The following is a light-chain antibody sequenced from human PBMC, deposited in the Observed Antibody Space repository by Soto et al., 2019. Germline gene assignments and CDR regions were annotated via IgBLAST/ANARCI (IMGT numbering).Light chain of an antibody. CDR3: QQSFNTLT. V-gene: IGKV1-39*01. CDR1: QSISTY. Sequence: DIQMTQSPSSLSASVGDRVTSTCRASQSISTYVSWYQHRPGKAPKLLIYSASTLQSGVPPRFSGSGSGTDFTLTISSLQPEDFATYYCQQSFNTLTFGGGTKVE. J-gene: IGKJ4*01. CDR2: SAS.